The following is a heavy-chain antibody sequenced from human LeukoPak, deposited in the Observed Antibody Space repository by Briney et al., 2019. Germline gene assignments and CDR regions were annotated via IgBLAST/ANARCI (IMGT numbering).Heavy chain of an antibody. Sequence: SVKVSCKAYGYTFTSYGVSWVRQAPGQALEWTGWITPFNGNTNYAQKFQDRVTITRDRSMSTAYMELSSLRSEDTAMYYCLYGDYSDAFDIWGQGTMVTVSS. CDR2: ITPFNGNT. CDR1: GYTFTSYG. CDR3: LYGDYSDAFDI. J-gene: IGHJ3*02. D-gene: IGHD4-17*01. V-gene: IGHV1-45*02.